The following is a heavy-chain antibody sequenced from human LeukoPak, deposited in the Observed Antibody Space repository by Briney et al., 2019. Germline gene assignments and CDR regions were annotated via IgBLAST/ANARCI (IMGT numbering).Heavy chain of an antibody. CDR3: ARVPTVRGVIISRRFDP. V-gene: IGHV1-18*01. Sequence: ASVKVSCKASGYTFTSYGISWVRQAPGQGLEWMGWISAYNGNTNYAQKLQGRVTMTTDTSTSTAYMELRSLRSDDTAVYYCARVPTVRGVIISRRFDPWGQGTMVTVSS. CDR1: GYTFTSYG. J-gene: IGHJ5*02. D-gene: IGHD3-10*01. CDR2: ISAYNGNT.